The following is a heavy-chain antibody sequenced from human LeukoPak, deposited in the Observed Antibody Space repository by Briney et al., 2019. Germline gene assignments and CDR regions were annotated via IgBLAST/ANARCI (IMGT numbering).Heavy chain of an antibody. V-gene: IGHV3-74*01. D-gene: IGHD3-16*02. J-gene: IGHJ1*01. CDR3: AIRGGYPEYFQH. CDR2: IYTDGSST. Sequence: AGGSLRLSCAGSGFTFSNYWMHWVRQAPGKGLVWVSRIYTDGSSTDYADSVKGRFTISRDNAKNMLYLQMNSLRAEDTAVYYCAIRGGYPEYFQHWGQGTLVTVSS. CDR1: GFTFSNYW.